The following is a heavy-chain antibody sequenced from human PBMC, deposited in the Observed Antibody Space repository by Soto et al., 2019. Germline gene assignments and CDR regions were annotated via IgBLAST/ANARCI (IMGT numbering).Heavy chain of an antibody. CDR3: ARVEKNYYGSGSYPDY. Sequence: ASVKVSCKASGYTFTGYYMHWVRQAPGQGLEWMGWINPNSGGTNYAQKFQGRVTMTRDTSISTAYMELSRLRSDDTAVYYWARVEKNYYGSGSYPDYWGQGTLVTVSS. V-gene: IGHV1-2*02. CDR2: INPNSGGT. D-gene: IGHD3-10*01. CDR1: GYTFTGYY. J-gene: IGHJ4*02.